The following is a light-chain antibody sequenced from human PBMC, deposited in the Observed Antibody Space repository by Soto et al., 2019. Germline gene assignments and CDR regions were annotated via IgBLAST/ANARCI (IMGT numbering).Light chain of an antibody. V-gene: IGLV4-60*03. J-gene: IGLJ3*02. CDR1: SGHSSYI. CDR2: LEGSVSY. Sequence: QPVLTQSSSASASLGSSVKLTCTLSSGHSSYIIAWHQQQPGKAPRYLMKLEGSVSYNKGSGIPDRFSGSSSGADRYLTISNLQSEDEADYYCETWDSNIHVFGGGTKLTVL. CDR3: ETWDSNIHV.